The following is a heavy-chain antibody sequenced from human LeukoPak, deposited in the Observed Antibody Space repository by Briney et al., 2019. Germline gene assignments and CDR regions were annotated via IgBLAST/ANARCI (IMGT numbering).Heavy chain of an antibody. CDR3: ARDAPGIAAAGTSDYYYYGMDV. CDR1: GYTFTSYG. CDR2: ISAYNGNT. D-gene: IGHD6-13*01. Sequence: ASVKVSCKASGYTFTSYGISWVRQAPGQGLEWMGWISAYNGNTYYAQKLQGRVTMTTDTSTSTAYMELRSLRSDDTAVYYCARDAPGIAAAGTSDYYYYGMDVWGQGTTVTVSS. V-gene: IGHV1-18*01. J-gene: IGHJ6*02.